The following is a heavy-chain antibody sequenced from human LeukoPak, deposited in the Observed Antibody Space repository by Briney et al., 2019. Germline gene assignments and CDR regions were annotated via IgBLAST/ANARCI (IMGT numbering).Heavy chain of an antibody. D-gene: IGHD3-22*01. Sequence: GASVKVSCKASGYTFTSYDIKWVRQATGQGLEWMGWMNPNSGNTDYAQKSQGRVTMTRDTSISTAYMELSRLRSDDTAVYYCARVGGNYYDSSGYYGYWGQGTLVTVSS. CDR1: GYTFTSYD. V-gene: IGHV1-8*01. CDR2: MNPNSGNT. J-gene: IGHJ4*02. CDR3: ARVGGNYYDSSGYYGY.